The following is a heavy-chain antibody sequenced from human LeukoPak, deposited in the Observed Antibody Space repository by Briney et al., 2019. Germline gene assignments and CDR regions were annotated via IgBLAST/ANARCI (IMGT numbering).Heavy chain of an antibody. V-gene: IGHV1-69*04. Sequence: SVKVSCKASGGTFSSYAISWVRQAPGQGLEWMGRIIPILGIANYAQKFQGRVTMTEDTSTDTAYMELSSLRSEDTAVYYCATPGQWLLYDAFDIWGQGTMVTVSS. J-gene: IGHJ3*02. D-gene: IGHD3-3*01. CDR3: ATPGQWLLYDAFDI. CDR1: GGTFSSYA. CDR2: IIPILGIA.